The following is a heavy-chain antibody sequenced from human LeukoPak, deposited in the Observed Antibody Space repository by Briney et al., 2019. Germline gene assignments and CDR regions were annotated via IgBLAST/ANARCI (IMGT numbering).Heavy chain of an antibody. CDR3: ARGSAVTANNFDF. V-gene: IGHV3-7*01. Sequence: GGSLRLSCVVSGFTFSNYWMSWVRQAPGEGLEWVANIKQDESEKYYVDSVKGRFTISRDNAKNSLYLQMNSLRAEDTAVYYCARGSAVTANNFDFWGQGILVTVSS. CDR1: GFTFSNYW. J-gene: IGHJ4*02. D-gene: IGHD4-11*01. CDR2: IKQDESEK.